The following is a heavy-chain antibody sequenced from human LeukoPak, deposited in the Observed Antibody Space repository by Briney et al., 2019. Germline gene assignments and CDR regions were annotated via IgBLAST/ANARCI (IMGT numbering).Heavy chain of an antibody. V-gene: IGHV4-61*02. Sequence: PSETLSLTCTVSGGSVSSDNFYWNWLRQPAGKGLEWIGRIHSSGDTNYNPSLKSRVTVSVDVSKNHFSLRLNSVTTADTAVYFCARDRTIFGVVTRWYVDLWGRGTQVTVSS. CDR1: GGSVSSDNFY. CDR3: ARDRTIFGVVTRWYVDL. CDR2: IHSSGDT. D-gene: IGHD3-3*01. J-gene: IGHJ2*01.